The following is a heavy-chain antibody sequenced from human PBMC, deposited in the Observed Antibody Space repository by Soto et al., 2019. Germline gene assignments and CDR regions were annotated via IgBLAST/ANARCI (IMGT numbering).Heavy chain of an antibody. CDR1: GGTFSRYA. D-gene: IGHD6-19*01. CDR3: AQTLGLAVSGPGRFDL. Sequence: QVQLVQSGTEVKKPGSSVKVSCKASGGTFSRYAINWVRQAPGQGLEWMGGITPIFGTPNYAQKFQGRVTITADGSTKTASPELRRLRFEDRAVYYCAQTLGLAVSGPGRFDLWGRGTLVTVTS. J-gene: IGHJ2*01. V-gene: IGHV1-69*12. CDR2: ITPIFGTP.